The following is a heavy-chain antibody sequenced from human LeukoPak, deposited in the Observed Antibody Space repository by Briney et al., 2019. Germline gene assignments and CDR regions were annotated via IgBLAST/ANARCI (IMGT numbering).Heavy chain of an antibody. D-gene: IGHD3-22*01. Sequence: ASVKVSCKASGYTFTSYGISWVRQAPGQGLEWMGIINPSGGSTSYAQKLQGRVTMTRDMSTSTVYMELSSLRSEDTAVYYCARDQSSSGYPFDYWGQGTLVTVSS. CDR3: ARDQSSSGYPFDY. CDR1: GYTFTSYG. CDR2: INPSGGST. V-gene: IGHV1-46*01. J-gene: IGHJ4*02.